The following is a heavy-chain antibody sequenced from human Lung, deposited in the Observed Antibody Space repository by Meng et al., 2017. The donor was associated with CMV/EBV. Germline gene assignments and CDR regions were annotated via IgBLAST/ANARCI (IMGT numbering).Heavy chain of an antibody. D-gene: IGHD3-10*01. V-gene: IGHV4-4*02. CDR3: LRRSGGSV. J-gene: IGHJ1*01. CDR2: IPHRGSS. CDR1: GDSITNHNW. Sequence: PGPALVKPSETLPLTCAVSGDSITNHNWWAWVRQPPGKGLEWIGEIPHRGSSAYNPSLKSRVSMSIDKSKNQFSLKLTSVTAADTAVYHCLRRSGGSVWGQGTLVTVSS.